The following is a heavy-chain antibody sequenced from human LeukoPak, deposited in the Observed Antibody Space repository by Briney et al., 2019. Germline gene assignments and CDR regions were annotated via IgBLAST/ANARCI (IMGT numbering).Heavy chain of an antibody. Sequence: PSETLSLTCTVSGGSFSRSSYFWGWIRQPPGKGLEWIGSMYYSGSTYYNQSLKIRVTVSVDTSKNQFSLKLTFVTAADTAVYYCARQYYDSSGYYPWYFDQWGQGTLVTVSS. CDR1: GGSFSRSSYF. CDR3: ARQYYDSSGYYPWYFDQ. CDR2: MYYSGST. V-gene: IGHV4-39*01. D-gene: IGHD3-22*01. J-gene: IGHJ4*02.